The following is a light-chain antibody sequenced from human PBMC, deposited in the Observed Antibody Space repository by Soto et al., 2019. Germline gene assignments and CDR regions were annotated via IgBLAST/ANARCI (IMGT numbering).Light chain of an antibody. Sequence: QSVLAQPASLSGSRGQSITISCTGTSSDVGRYNYVSWFQQHPGKVPKLIIYDVSNWPSGVSDRFSGSKSGNTASLTISGLQPEDEADYYCSSFTCSSTFVFGTGTKVTV. CDR1: SSDVGRYNY. CDR2: DVS. CDR3: SSFTCSSTFV. J-gene: IGLJ1*01. V-gene: IGLV2-14*03.